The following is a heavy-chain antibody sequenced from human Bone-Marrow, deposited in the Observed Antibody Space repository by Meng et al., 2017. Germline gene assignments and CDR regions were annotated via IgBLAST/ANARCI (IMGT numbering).Heavy chain of an antibody. CDR1: GYSFTSYW. D-gene: IGHD3-22*01. CDR3: ARSVYYYDSSGYYDRGYFDY. V-gene: IGHV5-51*01. J-gene: IGHJ4*02. Sequence: SCKGSGYSFTSYWIGWVRQMPGKGLEWMGIIYPGDSDTRYSPSFQGQVTISADKSISTAYLQWSSLKASDTAMYYCARSVYYYDSSGYYDRGYFDYWGQGTLVTVSS. CDR2: IYPGDSDT.